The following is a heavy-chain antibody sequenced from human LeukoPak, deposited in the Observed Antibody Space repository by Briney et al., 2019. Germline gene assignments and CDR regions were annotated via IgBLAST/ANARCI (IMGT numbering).Heavy chain of an antibody. CDR2: ISYDGSNK. V-gene: IGHV3-30*03. J-gene: IGHJ6*02. D-gene: IGHD3-9*01. CDR3: ARAGPFSTFRLDYYYYGMDV. Sequence: PGRSLRLSCAASGFTFSSYGMHWVRQAPGKGLEWVAVISYDGSNKYYADSVKGRFTISRDNSKNTLYLQMNSLRAEDTAVYYCARAGPFSTFRLDYYYYGMDVWGQGTTVTVSS. CDR1: GFTFSSYG.